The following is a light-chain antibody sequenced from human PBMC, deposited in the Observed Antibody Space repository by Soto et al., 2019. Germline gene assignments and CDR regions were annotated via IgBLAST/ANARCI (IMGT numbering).Light chain of an antibody. CDR3: MQPTEAPWT. Sequence: EIVMTQSPPSLSVTPGEPASISCRSSQSLLHSNGFQYLDWYLQKPGQSPQLLIYLGFNRASGVPDRFSGSGSGTDFTLKIRRVEAEDVGIYFCMQPTEAPWTFGQGTKVDIK. CDR2: LGF. J-gene: IGKJ1*01. CDR1: QSLLHSNGFQY. V-gene: IGKV2-28*01.